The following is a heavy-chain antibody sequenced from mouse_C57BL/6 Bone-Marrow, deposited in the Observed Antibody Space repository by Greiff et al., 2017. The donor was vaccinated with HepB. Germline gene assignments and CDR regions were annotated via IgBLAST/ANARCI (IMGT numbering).Heavy chain of an antibody. D-gene: IGHD3-2*02. Sequence: QVQLKESGAELVRPGASVTLSCKASGYTFTDYEMHWVQQTPVHGLEWLGAIDPETGGTSYNQKFKGKAILTADKSSSTAYMELRSLTSEDSAVYYCTREGSGYEVDYWGQGTTLTVSS. J-gene: IGHJ2*01. CDR1: GYTFTDYE. CDR2: IDPETGGT. CDR3: TREGSGYEVDY. V-gene: IGHV1-15*01.